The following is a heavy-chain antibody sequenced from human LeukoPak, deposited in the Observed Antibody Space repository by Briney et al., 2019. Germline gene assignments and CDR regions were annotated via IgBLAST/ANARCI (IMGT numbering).Heavy chain of an antibody. CDR1: GFTFSSYE. V-gene: IGHV3-48*03. J-gene: IGHJ4*02. CDR3: ARRQQLVQGGVDY. CDR2: ISSSGTTI. D-gene: IGHD6-13*01. Sequence: GGSLRLSCAASGFTFSSYEMNWVRQAPGKGLEWVSYISSSGTTIYYADSVKGRFTISRDNAKNSLYLQMNSLRAEDTAVYYCARRQQLVQGGVDYWGQGTLVTVSS.